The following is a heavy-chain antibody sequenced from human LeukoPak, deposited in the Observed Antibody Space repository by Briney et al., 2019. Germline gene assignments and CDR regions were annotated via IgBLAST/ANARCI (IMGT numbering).Heavy chain of an antibody. J-gene: IGHJ4*02. CDR1: GFTFSNAW. CDR2: VKSKTDGGTT. D-gene: IGHD3-3*02. Sequence: PGGSLRLSCAASGFTFSNAWMSWVRQAPGKGLEWVGRVKSKTDGGTTDYAAPVKGRFTISRDDSKNTLYLQMNSLKTEDTAVYYCTTDSIHFWSGYIYDYWGQGTLVTVSS. CDR3: TTDSIHFWSGYIYDY. V-gene: IGHV3-15*01.